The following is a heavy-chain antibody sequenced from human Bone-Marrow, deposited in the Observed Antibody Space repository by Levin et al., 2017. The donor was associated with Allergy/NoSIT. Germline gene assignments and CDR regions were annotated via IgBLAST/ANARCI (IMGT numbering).Heavy chain of an antibody. Sequence: GGSLRLSCVASGFTFSSFGMHWVRQAPGKGLEWVAFISFDGTYQYYADSVKGRFTISRVSSKNTLFLEMNSLRVEDTAVYFCAKEGPNYYGSGAYPPNDSWGQGTLVTVSS. V-gene: IGHV3-30*02. CDR3: AKEGPNYYGSGAYPPNDS. D-gene: IGHD3-10*01. CDR2: ISFDGTYQ. J-gene: IGHJ4*02. CDR1: GFTFSSFG.